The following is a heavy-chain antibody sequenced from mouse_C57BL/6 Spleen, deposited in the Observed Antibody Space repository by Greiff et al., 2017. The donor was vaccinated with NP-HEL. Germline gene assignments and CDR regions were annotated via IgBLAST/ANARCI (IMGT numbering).Heavy chain of an antibody. CDR2: IHPNSGST. Sequence: VQLQQPGAELVKPGASVTLSCKASGYTFTSYWMHWVKQRPGQGLEWIGMIHPNSGSTNYNEKFKSKATLTVDKSSSTAYMQLSSLTSEDSAVYYCARSPYISTPYAMDYWGQGTSVTVSS. V-gene: IGHV1-64*01. CDR1: GYTFTSYW. D-gene: IGHD1-1*01. CDR3: ARSPYISTPYAMDY. J-gene: IGHJ4*01.